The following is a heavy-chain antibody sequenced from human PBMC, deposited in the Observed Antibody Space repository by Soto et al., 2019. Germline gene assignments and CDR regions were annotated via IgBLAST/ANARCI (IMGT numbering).Heavy chain of an antibody. Sequence: QVQLVESGGGVVQPGRSLRLSCAASGFTFSSYAMHWVRQAPGKGLEWVAVISYDGSNKYYADSVKGRFTISRDNSKNTLYLQMNSLRAEDTAVYYCAREDWYRDDYWGQGTLVTVSS. D-gene: IGHD3-9*01. CDR1: GFTFSSYA. CDR3: AREDWYRDDY. V-gene: IGHV3-30-3*01. J-gene: IGHJ4*02. CDR2: ISYDGSNK.